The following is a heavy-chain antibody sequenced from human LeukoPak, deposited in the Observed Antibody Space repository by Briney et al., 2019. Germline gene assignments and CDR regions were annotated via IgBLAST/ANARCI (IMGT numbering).Heavy chain of an antibody. V-gene: IGHV1-2*02. J-gene: IGHJ3*02. CDR1: GYTFTGYY. CDR3: ARDSVTWTWDTFDI. CDR2: INPNSGDT. Sequence: ASVKVSCKASGYTFTGYYMHWVRQAPGQGLEWMGWINPNSGDTIYAQKFRGRVTMTRDTSISTVYMELSRLRSDDTAVHYCARDSVTWTWDTFDIWGQGTMVTVSS. D-gene: IGHD2-21*02.